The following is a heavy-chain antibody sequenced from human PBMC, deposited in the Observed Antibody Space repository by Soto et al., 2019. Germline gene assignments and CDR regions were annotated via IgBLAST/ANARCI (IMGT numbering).Heavy chain of an antibody. CDR1: GYTFTSYG. CDR3: AADPPTYEHYDYVWGSYRYEPNP. CDR2: IVVGSGNT. V-gene: IGHV1-58*02. Sequence: GASVKVSCKASGYTFTSYGISWVRQARGQRLEWIGWIVVGSGNTNYAQKFQERVTITRDMSTSTAYMELSSLRSEDTAVYYCAADPPTYEHYDYVWGSYRYEPNPWGQGTLVTVSS. J-gene: IGHJ5*02. D-gene: IGHD3-16*02.